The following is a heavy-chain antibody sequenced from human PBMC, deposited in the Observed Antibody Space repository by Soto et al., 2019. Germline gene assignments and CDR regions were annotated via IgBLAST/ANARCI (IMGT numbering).Heavy chain of an antibody. CDR1: GASVGSGSFY. V-gene: IGHV4-61*01. J-gene: IGHJ4*02. D-gene: IGHD3-22*01. CDR3: ARVSTYYFDSSGSYTSDY. CDR2: VFFSGST. Sequence: ETLSLTCTVSGASVGSGSFYWSWIRQPPGKGLEWIGCVFFSGSTNYNPSLKSRVTISIDTSKNQFSLKLISVTAADTAVYYCARVSTYYFDSSGSYTSDYWGQGTLVTVSS.